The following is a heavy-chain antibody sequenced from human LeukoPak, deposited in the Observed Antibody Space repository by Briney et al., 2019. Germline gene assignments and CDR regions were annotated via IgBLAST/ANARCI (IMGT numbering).Heavy chain of an antibody. CDR2: ISGSGGST. Sequence: GGSLRLSCAASGFTFSSYAMSWVRQAPGKGLEWVSAISGSGGSTYYADSVKGRFTISRDNSKNTLYLQMNSLRAEDTAVYYCAKDPTLLRFLEWLSPPYGMDVWGQGTTVTVSS. D-gene: IGHD3-3*01. V-gene: IGHV3-23*01. CDR3: AKDPTLLRFLEWLSPPYGMDV. CDR1: GFTFSSYA. J-gene: IGHJ6*02.